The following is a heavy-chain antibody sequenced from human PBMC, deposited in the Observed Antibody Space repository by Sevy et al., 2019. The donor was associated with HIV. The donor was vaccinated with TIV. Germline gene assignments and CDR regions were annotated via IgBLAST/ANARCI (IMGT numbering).Heavy chain of an antibody. D-gene: IGHD4-17*01. J-gene: IGHJ4*02. V-gene: IGHV3-48*03. Sequence: GGSLRLSCTASVFTFSTYERNWVRQAPGKGLEWVSYISNSGNTIYYSDSVKGRFTISRDNAKNSLYLQMNSLRAADTAVYYCARDLPPSATTVAHFDYWGRGTLVTVSS. CDR3: ARDLPPSATTVAHFDY. CDR2: ISNSGNTI. CDR1: VFTFSTYE.